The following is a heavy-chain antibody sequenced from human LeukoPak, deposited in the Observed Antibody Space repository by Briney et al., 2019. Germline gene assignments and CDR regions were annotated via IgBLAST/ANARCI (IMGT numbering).Heavy chain of an antibody. Sequence: GASVKVSCKASGYTFTSYYMHWVRQAPGQGLEWMGTINPSGGSTSYAQEFQGRVTMTRDTSTSTVYMELSSLRSEDTAVYYCARGTRVQYYDSSGYYNYWGQGTLVTVSS. CDR1: GYTFTSYY. J-gene: IGHJ4*02. D-gene: IGHD3-22*01. V-gene: IGHV1-46*01. CDR2: INPSGGST. CDR3: ARGTRVQYYDSSGYYNY.